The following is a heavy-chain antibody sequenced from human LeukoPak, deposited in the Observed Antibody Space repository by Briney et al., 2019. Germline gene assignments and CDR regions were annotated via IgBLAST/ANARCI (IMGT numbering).Heavy chain of an antibody. D-gene: IGHD3-22*01. CDR2: ISGSGGST. CDR1: GFTFSSYA. Sequence: PGGSLRLSCAASGFTFSSYAMSWVRQAPGKGLEWVSAISGSGGSTYYADSVKGRFTISRDNSKNTLYLQMNSLRAEDTAVYYCAKGGYFDSSGHGQIAKNDYWGQGTLVTVSS. CDR3: AKGGYFDSSGHGQIAKNDY. V-gene: IGHV3-23*01. J-gene: IGHJ4*02.